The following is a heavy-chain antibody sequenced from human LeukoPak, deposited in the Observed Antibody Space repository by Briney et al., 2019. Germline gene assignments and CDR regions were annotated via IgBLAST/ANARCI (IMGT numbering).Heavy chain of an antibody. Sequence: GGSLTLPCAASGFSFTTYPVNCLRHAPGRARVGVSDFSGSGGSTYYANSVKGRVTISRDNPKKTLYLQMNSLRAEDTAVYYCAKSSNYYPHDSYFLFWAQGTLVTVSS. CDR1: GFSFTTYP. J-gene: IGHJ4*02. V-gene: IGHV3-23*01. D-gene: IGHD3-22*01. CDR3: AKSSNYYPHDSYFLF. CDR2: FSGSGGST.